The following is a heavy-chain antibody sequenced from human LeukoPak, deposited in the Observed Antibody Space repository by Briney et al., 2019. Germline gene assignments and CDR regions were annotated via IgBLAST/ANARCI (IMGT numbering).Heavy chain of an antibody. V-gene: IGHV3-23*01. CDR2: ISGSGGST. CDR1: GFTFSIYA. D-gene: IGHD6-19*01. Sequence: GGSLRLSCAASGFTFSIYAMNWVRQAPGKGLEWVSAISGSGGSTYYADSVKGRFTISRDNSKNTLYLQMNSLRAEDTAVYYCAKGQEQWLVSAGYFDSWGQGTLVTVSS. J-gene: IGHJ4*02. CDR3: AKGQEQWLVSAGYFDS.